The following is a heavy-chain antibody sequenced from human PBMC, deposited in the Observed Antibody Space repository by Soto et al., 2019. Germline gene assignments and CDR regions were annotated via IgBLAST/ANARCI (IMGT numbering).Heavy chain of an antibody. CDR3: ARGGPRITMIVVVMDDAFDI. Sequence: ASVKVSCKASGYTFTSYGISWVRQAPGQGLEWMGWISAYNGNTNCAQKLQGRVTMTADTSTSTAYMELRSLRSDDAAVYYCARGGPRITMIVVVMDDAFDIWGQRTMVTVSS. V-gene: IGHV1-18*01. J-gene: IGHJ3*02. CDR1: GYTFTSYG. D-gene: IGHD3-22*01. CDR2: ISAYNGNT.